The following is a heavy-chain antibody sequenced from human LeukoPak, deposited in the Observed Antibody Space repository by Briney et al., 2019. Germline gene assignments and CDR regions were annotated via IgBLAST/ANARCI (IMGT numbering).Heavy chain of an antibody. CDR2: ISAYNGNT. V-gene: IGHV1-18*01. CDR3: ARTYSSSWPYYYYYYMDV. Sequence: GASVTVSCKASGYTFTSYGISWVRQAPGQGLEWMGWISAYNGNTNYAQKLQGRVTMTTDTSTSTAYMELRSLRSDDTAVYYCARTYSSSWPYYYYYYMDVWGKGTTVPVSS. J-gene: IGHJ6*03. D-gene: IGHD6-13*01. CDR1: GYTFTSYG.